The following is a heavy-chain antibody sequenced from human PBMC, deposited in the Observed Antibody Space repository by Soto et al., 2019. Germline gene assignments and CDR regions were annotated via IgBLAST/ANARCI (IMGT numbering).Heavy chain of an antibody. CDR3: ARGGKTGTGGYYYYGLDV. V-gene: IGHV3-53*01. CDR1: GFTVSSNY. D-gene: IGHD1-1*01. J-gene: IGHJ6*02. CDR2: LYSGGST. Sequence: GSLRLSCAASGFTVSSNYMSRFRQAPGKGLEWVSVLYSGGSTYYADSVKGRFTISRDNSKNTLYLQMNSLRAEDTAVYYCARGGKTGTGGYYYYGLDVWGQGTTVTVSS.